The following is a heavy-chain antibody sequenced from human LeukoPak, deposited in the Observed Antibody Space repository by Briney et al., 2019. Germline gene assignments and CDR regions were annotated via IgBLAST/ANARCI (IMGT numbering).Heavy chain of an antibody. V-gene: IGHV1-69*13. CDR1: GATFTSYA. CDR3: ARGRDGYGSKDY. CDR2: IIPIFGTA. D-gene: IGHD5-24*01. Sequence: ASVTLSCKASGATFTSYAISWVRQAPGHRLEWMGGIIPIFGTANYAQKFQGRVTITADESTSTAYVELSSLRSEDTAVYYCARGRDGYGSKDYWGQGTLVTVSS. J-gene: IGHJ4*02.